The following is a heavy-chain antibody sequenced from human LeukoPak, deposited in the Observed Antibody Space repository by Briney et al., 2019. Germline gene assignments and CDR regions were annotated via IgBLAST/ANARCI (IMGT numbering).Heavy chain of an antibody. CDR3: AKYGPQDSGSSHFDY. D-gene: IGHD1-26*01. V-gene: IGHV3-23*01. CDR1: GFRFNNHA. Sequence: GGSLRLSCAASGFRFNNHAMHWVRQAPGKGLEWVSAIRDSGSGTHYADSVKGRFTTSRDNSKNTLFLQMNSLRAEDTAIYYCAKYGPQDSGSSHFDYWGQGALVTVSS. CDR2: IRDSGSGT. J-gene: IGHJ4*02.